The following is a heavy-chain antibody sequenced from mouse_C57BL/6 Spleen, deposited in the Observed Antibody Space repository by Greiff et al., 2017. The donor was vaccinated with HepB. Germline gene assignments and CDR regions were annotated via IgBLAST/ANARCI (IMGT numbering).Heavy chain of an antibody. J-gene: IGHJ2*01. CDR3: ARRKGGVADYFDY. CDR1: GYTFTSYW. D-gene: IGHD1-1*01. CDR2: IDPSDSYT. Sequence: QVQLKQPGAELVMPGASVKLSCKASGYTFTSYWMHWVKQRPGQGLEWIGEIDPSDSYTNYNQKFKGKSTLTVDKSSSTAYMQLSSLTSEDSAVYYWARRKGGVADYFDYWGQGTTLTVSS. V-gene: IGHV1-69*01.